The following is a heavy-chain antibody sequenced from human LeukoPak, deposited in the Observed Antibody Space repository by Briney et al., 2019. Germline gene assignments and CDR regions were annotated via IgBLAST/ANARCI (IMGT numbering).Heavy chain of an antibody. Sequence: PSETLSLTCAVYGGSFSGYYWSWIRQPPGKGLEWTGEINHSGSTNYNPSLKSRVTISVDTSKNQFSLKLSSVTAADTAVYYCARDPYSGTYGDTYYYYMDVWGKGTTVTISS. CDR1: GGSFSGYY. D-gene: IGHD1-26*01. J-gene: IGHJ6*03. CDR3: ARDPYSGTYGDTYYYYMDV. CDR2: INHSGST. V-gene: IGHV4-34*01.